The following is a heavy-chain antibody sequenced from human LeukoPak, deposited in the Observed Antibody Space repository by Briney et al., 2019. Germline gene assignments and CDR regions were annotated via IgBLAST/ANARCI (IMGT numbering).Heavy chain of an antibody. V-gene: IGHV4-59*01. CDR1: GGSISSYY. Sequence: PSETLSLTCTVSGGSISSYYWSWIRQPPGKGLEWIGYTYYSGSTNYNPSLKSRVTISVDTSKNQFSLKLSSVTAADTAVYYCARGTDERWLQWGNYYMDVWGKGTTVTVSS. CDR3: ARGTDERWLQWGNYYMDV. CDR2: TYYSGST. J-gene: IGHJ6*03. D-gene: IGHD5-24*01.